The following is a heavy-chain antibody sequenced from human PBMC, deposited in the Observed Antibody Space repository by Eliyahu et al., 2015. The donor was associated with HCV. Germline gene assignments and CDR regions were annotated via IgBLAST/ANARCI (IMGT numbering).Heavy chain of an antibody. V-gene: IGHV3-48*02. CDR3: ARDRSRGYYSPPEEY. CDR2: ISGSSSTI. Sequence: EVQLVESGGGLVQPGGSLRLSCAASGFTXXSYSMNWVRQAPGKGLEWVSYISGSSSTIYYADSVKGRFTISRDNAKNSLYLQMNSLRDEDTAVYYCARDRSRGYYSPPEEYWGQGTLVTVSS. J-gene: IGHJ4*02. CDR1: GFTXXSYS. D-gene: IGHD3-22*01.